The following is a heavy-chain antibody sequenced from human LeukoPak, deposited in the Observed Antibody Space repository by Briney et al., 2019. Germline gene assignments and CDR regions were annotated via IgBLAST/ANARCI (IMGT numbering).Heavy chain of an antibody. V-gene: IGHV3-30*02. CDR2: IRYDGSKK. D-gene: IGHD3-22*01. CDR3: AALSDYYDSSGKAEFDY. CDR1: GFTFSSYG. Sequence: GGALRLSCAASGFTFSSYGMHWVRQAPGKGLEGVAFIRYDGSKKYYADSVKGRFTISRDNSKNTLYLQMNSLRAEDTAVYYCAALSDYYDSSGKAEFDYWGQGTLVTVSS. J-gene: IGHJ4*02.